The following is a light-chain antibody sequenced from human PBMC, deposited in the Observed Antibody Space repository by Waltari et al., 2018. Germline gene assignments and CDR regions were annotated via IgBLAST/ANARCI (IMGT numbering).Light chain of an antibody. V-gene: IGLV2-14*01. Sequence: QSALTQPASVSGSPGQSVTIFCTGTSNDVGGYNSVSWYQEHPGQSPRVIIYDFSDRPSGVSDLFSGSTSGNTASLTISGLQAEDEADYYCSSQSSNNVVLFGGGTKLTVL. CDR2: DFS. J-gene: IGLJ2*01. CDR1: SNDVGGYNS. CDR3: SSQSSNNVVL.